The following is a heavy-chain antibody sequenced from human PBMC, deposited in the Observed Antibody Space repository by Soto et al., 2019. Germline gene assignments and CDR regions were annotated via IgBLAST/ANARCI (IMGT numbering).Heavy chain of an antibody. D-gene: IGHD6-19*01. CDR3: AKTSGYSSGWSGDYYYGMDV. J-gene: IGHJ6*02. V-gene: IGHV3-23*01. CDR1: GFTFSSYA. Sequence: GSLRLSCAASGFTFSSYAMSWVRQAPGNGLEWVSAISGSGGSTYYADSVKGRFTISRDNSKNTLYLQMNSLRAEDTAVYYCAKTSGYSSGWSGDYYYGMDVWGQGATVTAP. CDR2: ISGSGGST.